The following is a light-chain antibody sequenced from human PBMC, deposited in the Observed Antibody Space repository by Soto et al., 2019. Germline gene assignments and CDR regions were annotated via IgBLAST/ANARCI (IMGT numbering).Light chain of an antibody. Sequence: DIHMTQSPSSLSASVGDRVSITCRASQSISNYLNWYQQKPGKAPKLLIYTASSLQSGVPSRFSGSGSGTDFTLTVSSLQPEDFATYFCQQSYSTPWTFGHGNKGDIK. CDR2: TAS. CDR3: QQSYSTPWT. J-gene: IGKJ1*01. V-gene: IGKV1-39*01. CDR1: QSISNY.